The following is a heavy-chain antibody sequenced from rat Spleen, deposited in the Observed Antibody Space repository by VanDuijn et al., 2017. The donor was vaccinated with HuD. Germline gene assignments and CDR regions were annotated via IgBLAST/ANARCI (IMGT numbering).Heavy chain of an antibody. CDR3: ATDRGVPQAFYWYFDF. Sequence: EVQLVESGGGLVQPGRSLKLSCAASGFTFSNYGMHWIRQAPTKGLEWVASISPSGGSTYYRDSVKGRFTISRDNAKSTLYLQMDSLRSEDTATYYCATDRGVPQAFYWYFDFWGPGTMVTVSS. V-gene: IGHV5-19*01. CDR2: ISPSGGST. J-gene: IGHJ1*01. D-gene: IGHD4-3*01. CDR1: GFTFSNYG.